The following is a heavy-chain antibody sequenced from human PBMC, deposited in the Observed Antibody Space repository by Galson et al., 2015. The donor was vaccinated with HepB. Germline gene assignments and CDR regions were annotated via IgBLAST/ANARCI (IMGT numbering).Heavy chain of an antibody. Sequence: KGLEWIGYIYYSGTTNSNPSLKSRLTISVDTSKNQFSLKLSFVTAADTAKYYCVRDVYCGGDCYYIDSWGQGTLVTVSS. CDR3: VRDVYCGGDCYYIDS. D-gene: IGHD2-21*02. J-gene: IGHJ4*02. V-gene: IGHV4-59*12. CDR2: IYYSGTT.